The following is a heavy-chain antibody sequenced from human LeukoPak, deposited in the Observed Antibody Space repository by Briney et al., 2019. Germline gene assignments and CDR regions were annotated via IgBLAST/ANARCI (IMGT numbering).Heavy chain of an antibody. CDR1: GGSISSSSYY. CDR3: ARQIGYYVADY. J-gene: IGHJ4*02. CDR2: IYYSGST. Sequence: KPSETLSLTCTVSGGSISSSSYYWGWIRQPPGKGLEWIGSIYYSGSTYYNPSLKSRVTISVDTSKNQFSLKLSSVTAADTAVYYCARQIGYYVADYWGQGTLVTVSS. D-gene: IGHD3-10*02. V-gene: IGHV4-39*01.